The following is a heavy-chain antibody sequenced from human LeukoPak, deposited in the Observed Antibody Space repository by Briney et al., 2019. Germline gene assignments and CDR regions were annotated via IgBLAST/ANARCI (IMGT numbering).Heavy chain of an antibody. CDR3: AREAIAAAVHAFDI. CDR1: GYTFTGYY. V-gene: IGHV1-2*02. CDR2: INPNSGGT. J-gene: IGHJ3*02. Sequence: GASVKVSCKASGYTFTGYYMHWVRQALGQGLEWMGWINPNSGGTNYAQKFQGRVTMTRDTSISTAYMELSRLRSDDTAVYYCAREAIAAAVHAFDIWGQGTMVTVSS. D-gene: IGHD6-13*01.